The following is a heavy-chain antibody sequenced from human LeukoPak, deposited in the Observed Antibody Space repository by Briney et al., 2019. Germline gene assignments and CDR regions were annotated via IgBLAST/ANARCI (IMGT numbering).Heavy chain of an antibody. CDR2: INSDGSST. V-gene: IGHV3-74*01. Sequence: GGSLRLSCAASGFTFSSYWMHWVRQVPGKGLVWVSRINSDGSSTSYADSVKGRFTISRDNAKSTLYVQMNSLRAEDTAVYYCAKPMNYGDYDGDAFDIWGQGTMVTVSS. J-gene: IGHJ3*02. D-gene: IGHD4-17*01. CDR3: AKPMNYGDYDGDAFDI. CDR1: GFTFSSYW.